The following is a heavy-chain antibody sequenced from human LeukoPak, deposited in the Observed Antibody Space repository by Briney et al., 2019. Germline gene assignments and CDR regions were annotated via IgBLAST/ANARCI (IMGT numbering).Heavy chain of an antibody. CDR1: GFTFNNFA. Sequence: GGSLRLSCSASGFTFNNFAMSWVRQAPGKGLEWVATIGGAGTTTFYADSVKGRFTISRDNYKTTLYLQMNSLRAEDTAVYYCAKLIGIKPRYCSGGSCDYWGQGTLVTVSS. V-gene: IGHV3-23*01. J-gene: IGHJ4*02. CDR3: AKLIGIKPRYCSGGSCDY. CDR2: IGGAGTTT. D-gene: IGHD2-15*01.